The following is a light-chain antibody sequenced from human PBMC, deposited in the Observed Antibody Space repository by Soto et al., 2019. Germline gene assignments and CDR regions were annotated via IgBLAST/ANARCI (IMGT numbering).Light chain of an antibody. CDR3: QQYNSYWT. CDR2: DAS. CDR1: ESIRTW. V-gene: IGKV1-5*01. J-gene: IGKJ1*01. Sequence: DVQMTQSPSTLSASLGDRVTITCRASESIRTWLAWYQHKPGKAPKLLIYDASSLESGVPSRFSGSGSGTEFTPTISSLQPDDFATYYCQQYNSYWTFGQGTKVDI.